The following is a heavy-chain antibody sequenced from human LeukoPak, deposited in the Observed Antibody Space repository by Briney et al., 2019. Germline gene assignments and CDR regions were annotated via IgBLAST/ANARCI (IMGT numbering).Heavy chain of an antibody. CDR1: GGSISSYY. CDR2: IYYSGST. CDR3: ARDYSGVPFDY. J-gene: IGHJ4*02. D-gene: IGHD2-2*01. Sequence: SETLSLTCTVSGGSISSYYWSWIRQPPGKGLEWIGYIYYSGSTNYNPSLKSRVTMSVDTSKNQFSLKLSSVTAADTAVYYCARDYSGVPFDYWGQGTLVTVSS. V-gene: IGHV4-59*12.